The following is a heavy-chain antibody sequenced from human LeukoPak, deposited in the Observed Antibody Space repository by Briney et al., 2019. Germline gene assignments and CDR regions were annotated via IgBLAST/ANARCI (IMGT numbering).Heavy chain of an antibody. CDR2: IYSSGTT. V-gene: IGHV4-4*07. CDR1: GGXITGSH. Sequence: SETLSLICTVSGGXITGSHCSWLRQSAGKGLEWLGRIYSSGTTNYNPSLKSRVTMSLDTSKNQFSLRLSSMTAADTAVYYCARKPIFASGRHWYYFDSWGQGTLVTVSS. CDR3: ARKPIFASGRHWYYFDS. D-gene: IGHD3-10*01. J-gene: IGHJ4*02.